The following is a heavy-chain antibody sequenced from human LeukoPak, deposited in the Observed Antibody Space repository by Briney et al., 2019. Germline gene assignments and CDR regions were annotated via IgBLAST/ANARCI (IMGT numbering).Heavy chain of an antibody. Sequence: GGSLRLSCAASGFTFSSYGMYWVRQAPGKGLEWVAFTRYDGSNKYYADSVKGRFTISRDNSKNTLYLKMNSLRAEDTAVYYCARVLGYDASGYYYDAFDIWAQGTMVTVSS. V-gene: IGHV3-30*02. D-gene: IGHD3-22*01. CDR3: ARVLGYDASGYYYDAFDI. CDR2: TRYDGSNK. J-gene: IGHJ3*02. CDR1: GFTFSSYG.